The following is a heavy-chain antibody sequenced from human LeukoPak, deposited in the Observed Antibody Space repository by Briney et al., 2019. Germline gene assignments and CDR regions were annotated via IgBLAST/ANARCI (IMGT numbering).Heavy chain of an antibody. CDR3: ARDRPDSGSWRQVDY. V-gene: IGHV3-23*01. CDR2: ISDSGGST. CDR1: GFTFSSYA. J-gene: IGHJ4*02. Sequence: GGSPRLSCAASGFTFSSYAMSWVRQAPGKGLEWVSAISDSGGSTYYADSVKGRFTISRDNSKNTLYLQMNSLRHEDTAVYYCARDRPDSGSWRQVDYWGQGTLVTVSS. D-gene: IGHD6-13*01.